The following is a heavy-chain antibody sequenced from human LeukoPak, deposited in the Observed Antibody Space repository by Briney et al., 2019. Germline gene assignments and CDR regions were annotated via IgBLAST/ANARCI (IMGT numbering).Heavy chain of an antibody. CDR2: IKQDGSEK. D-gene: IGHD1-26*01. Sequence: GGSLRLSCAASGFTFSSFWMRWVRQAPGKGLQLVANIKQDGSEKYYVDSVQGRFTISRDNAKNSLYLQMNSLRVEDTAVYYCARRIVGPSSGGDYWGQGTLVTVSS. V-gene: IGHV3-7*01. CDR3: ARRIVGPSSGGDY. CDR1: GFTFSSFW. J-gene: IGHJ4*02.